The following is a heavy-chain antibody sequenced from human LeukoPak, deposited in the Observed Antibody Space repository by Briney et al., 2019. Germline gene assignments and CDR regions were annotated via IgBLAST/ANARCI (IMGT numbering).Heavy chain of an antibody. CDR1: GFTFSSSS. CDR3: AKGSGWYV. Sequence: GGSLRLSCAASGFTFSSSSMSWVRQAPGKGLEWVSVISGSGGSTDYADSVKGRLTISRDNSKNTLYLQINSLRAEDTAVYYCAKGSGWYVWGQGTLVTVSS. CDR2: ISGSGGST. J-gene: IGHJ4*02. D-gene: IGHD6-19*01. V-gene: IGHV3-23*01.